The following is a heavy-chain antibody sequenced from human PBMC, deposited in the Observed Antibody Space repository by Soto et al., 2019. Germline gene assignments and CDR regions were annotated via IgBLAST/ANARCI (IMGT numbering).Heavy chain of an antibody. V-gene: IGHV1-8*01. CDR1: GYTFTSYD. CDR3: ARKFPRAAAGSAGWFDP. Sequence: ASVKVSFKASGYTFTSYDINWVRQATGQGLEWMGWMNPNSCNTGYSQKFQGRVTMTRNTSISTAYMELSSLRSEDTAVYYCARKFPRAAAGSAGWFDPWGQGTLVTVSS. CDR2: MNPNSCNT. D-gene: IGHD6-13*01. J-gene: IGHJ5*02.